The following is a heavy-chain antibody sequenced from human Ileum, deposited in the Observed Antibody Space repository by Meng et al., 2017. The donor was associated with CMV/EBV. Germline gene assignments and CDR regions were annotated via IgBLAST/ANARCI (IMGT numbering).Heavy chain of an antibody. CDR1: GGSINSSNYY. J-gene: IGHJ5*02. CDR3: ARTMQLWLVREGWFDP. CDR2: IYYSGST. Sequence: SETLSLTCTVSGGSINSSNYYWGWIRQPPGEGLEWIGSIYYSGSTYYHPSFKSRVTISVDTSKNQFSLKLYSVTAADTAVYYCARTMQLWLVREGWFDPWGQGTLVTVSS. V-gene: IGHV4-39*07. D-gene: IGHD6-19*01.